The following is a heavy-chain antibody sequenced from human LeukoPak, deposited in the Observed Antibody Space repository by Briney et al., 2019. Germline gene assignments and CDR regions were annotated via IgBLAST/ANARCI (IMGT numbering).Heavy chain of an antibody. V-gene: IGHV1-69*13. CDR2: IIPIFGTA. D-gene: IGHD3-16*01. CDR3: ARDSRDLGGTNDY. Sequence: ASVKVSCKASGGTISSYAISWVRQAPGQGLEWMGGIIPIFGTANYAQKFQGRVTITADESTSTAYMELSSLRSEDTAVYYCARDSRDLGGTNDYWGQGTLVTVSS. CDR1: GGTISSYA. J-gene: IGHJ4*02.